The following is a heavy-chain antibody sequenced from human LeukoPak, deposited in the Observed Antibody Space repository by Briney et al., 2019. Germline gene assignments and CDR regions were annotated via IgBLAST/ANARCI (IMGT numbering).Heavy chain of an antibody. D-gene: IGHD3-10*01. Sequence: GGSLRLSCAASGFTFSSYSMNWVRQAPGKGLEWVSYISSSSTTIYYADSVKGRFTISRDNAKNTLYLQMNSLRAEDTAVYYCAKGADENYGLFDYWGQGTLVTVSS. J-gene: IGHJ4*02. CDR1: GFTFSSYS. CDR3: AKGADENYGLFDY. CDR2: ISSSSTTI. V-gene: IGHV3-48*01.